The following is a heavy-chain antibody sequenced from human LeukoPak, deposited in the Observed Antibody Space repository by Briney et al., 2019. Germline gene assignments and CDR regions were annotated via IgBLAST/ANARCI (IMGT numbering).Heavy chain of an antibody. CDR3: ARLVTRFAFDI. CDR2: INHSGST. D-gene: IGHD2-15*01. J-gene: IGHJ3*02. Sequence: PSETLSLTCTVSGGSISSYYWSWIRQPPGKGLEWIGEINHSGSTNYNPSLKSRVTISVDTSKNQFSLKLSSVTAADTAVYYCARLVTRFAFDIWGQGTMVTVSS. CDR1: GGSISSYY. V-gene: IGHV4-34*01.